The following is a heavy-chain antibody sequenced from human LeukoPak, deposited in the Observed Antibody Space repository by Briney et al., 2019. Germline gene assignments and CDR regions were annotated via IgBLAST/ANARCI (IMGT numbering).Heavy chain of an antibody. CDR2: INPNSGGT. CDR3: ASFGRFLEWLRNAANWFDP. CDR1: GYTFTGYY. D-gene: IGHD3-3*01. J-gene: IGHJ5*02. V-gene: IGHV1-2*02. Sequence: GASVKVSCKASGYTFTGYYMHWVRQAPGQGLEWMGWINPNSGGTNYAQKFQGRVTMTRDTSISTAYMELSRLRSDDTAVYYCASFGRFLEWLRNAANWFDPWGQGTLVTVSS.